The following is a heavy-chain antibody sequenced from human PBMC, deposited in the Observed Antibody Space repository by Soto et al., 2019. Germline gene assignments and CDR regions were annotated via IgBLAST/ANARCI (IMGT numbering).Heavy chain of an antibody. V-gene: IGHV3-30*03. J-gene: IGHJ4*02. D-gene: IGHD3-10*01. CDR1: GFPFTPYG. Sequence: QVQLVESGGGVVQPGRSLRLSCAASGFPFTPYGMHWVREGPGKGLEWVAVISYDGSNKFSADTVKGRFTISRDNSKNTLYLQMNSLRPEDTALYYCVGGQYDFDFRGQGTLVIVSS. CDR3: VGGQYDFDF. CDR2: ISYDGSNK.